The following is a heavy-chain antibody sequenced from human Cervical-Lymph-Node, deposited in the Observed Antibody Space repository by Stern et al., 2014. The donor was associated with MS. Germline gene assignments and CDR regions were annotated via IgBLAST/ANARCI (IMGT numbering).Heavy chain of an antibody. V-gene: IGHV1-69*01. CDR2: IILIFGTA. J-gene: IGHJ6*02. CDR3: ARGELKEGLVRGMDV. Sequence: VQLVESGAEVKNPGSSVKVSCKASGGTFSRYAISWVRQAPGQGLAWMGGIILIFGTANYAQKFQGRVTITADEYTSTAYMELSSLRSEDTAVYYCARGELKEGLVRGMDVWGQGTTVTVSS. D-gene: IGHD1-26*01. CDR1: GGTFSRYA.